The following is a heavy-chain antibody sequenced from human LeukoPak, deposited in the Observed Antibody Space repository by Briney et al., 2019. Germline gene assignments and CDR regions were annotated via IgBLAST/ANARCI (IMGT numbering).Heavy chain of an antibody. D-gene: IGHD5-12*01. CDR3: AKDLSGYDKEDFDY. Sequence: GGSLRLSCAASGFTFSSYGMHWVRQAPGKGLEWVAVISYDGSNKYYADSVKGRFTISRDNSKNTLYLQMNSLRAEDTAVYYCAKDLSGYDKEDFDYWGQGTLVTVSS. J-gene: IGHJ4*02. CDR2: ISYDGSNK. CDR1: GFTFSSYG. V-gene: IGHV3-30*18.